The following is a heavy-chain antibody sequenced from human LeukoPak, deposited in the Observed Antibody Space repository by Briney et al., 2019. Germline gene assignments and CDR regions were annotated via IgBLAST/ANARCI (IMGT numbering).Heavy chain of an antibody. J-gene: IGHJ3*02. Sequence: ASVKVSCKASGYTFTGYYMHWVRQAPGQGLERMGWINPNSGGTNYAQKFQGRVTMTRDTSISTAYMELSRLRSDDTAVYYCARVFYYYDSSGYYSDAFDIWGQGTMVTVSS. CDR1: GYTFTGYY. CDR2: INPNSGGT. CDR3: ARVFYYYDSSGYYSDAFDI. D-gene: IGHD3-22*01. V-gene: IGHV1-2*02.